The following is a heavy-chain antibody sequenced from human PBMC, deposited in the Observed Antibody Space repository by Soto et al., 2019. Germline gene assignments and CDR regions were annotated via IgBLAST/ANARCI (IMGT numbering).Heavy chain of an antibody. J-gene: IGHJ4*02. CDR3: AELGDGDYVGALDY. V-gene: IGHV1-69*02. Sequence: QVQLVQSGAEVKKPGSSVKVSCKASGGTFSSYTISWVRQAPGQGLEWMGRIIPILGIANYAQKFQGRVTITGDKSTSTAYMELSSLRSEDTAVYYCAELGDGDYVGALDYWGQGTLVTVSS. CDR2: IIPILGIA. D-gene: IGHD4-17*01. CDR1: GGTFSSYT.